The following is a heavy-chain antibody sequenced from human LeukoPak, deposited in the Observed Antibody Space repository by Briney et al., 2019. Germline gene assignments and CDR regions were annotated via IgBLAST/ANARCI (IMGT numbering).Heavy chain of an antibody. CDR2: FDPEDGET. CDR3: ATGAMVRGVIITWLDY. CDR1: GYTLTELS. Sequence: GASVKVSCKVSGYTLTELSMHLVRQAPGKGLGWMGGFDPEDGETIYAQKFQGRVAMTEDTSTDTAYMELSSLRSEDTAVYYCATGAMVRGVIITWLDYWGQGTLVTVSS. J-gene: IGHJ4*02. D-gene: IGHD3-10*01. V-gene: IGHV1-24*01.